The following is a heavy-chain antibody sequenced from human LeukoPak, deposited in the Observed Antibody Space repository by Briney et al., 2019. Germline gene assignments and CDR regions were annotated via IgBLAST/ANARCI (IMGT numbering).Heavy chain of an antibody. CDR2: ISYDGSNK. D-gene: IGHD6-19*01. CDR1: GFTFSSYG. V-gene: IGHV3-30*18. CDR3: AKALWGYSSGPDDY. J-gene: IGHJ4*02. Sequence: GRSLRLSCAASGFTFSSYGMHWVRQAPGKGLEWVAVISYDGSNKYYADSVKGRFTISRDNSKNTLYLQMNSLRAEDTAVYYCAKALWGYSSGPDDYWGQGTLVTVSS.